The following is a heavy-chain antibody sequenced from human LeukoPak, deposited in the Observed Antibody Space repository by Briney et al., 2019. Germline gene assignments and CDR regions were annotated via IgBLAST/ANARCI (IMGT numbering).Heavy chain of an antibody. CDR2: IKQDGSEK. CDR3: AREGAAAGDDAFDI. Sequence: GGSLRLSCAASGFTFSSYWMSWVRQAPGKGLEWVANIKQDGSEKYYMDSVKGRFTISRDNAKNSLYLQMNSLRAEDTAVYYCAREGAAAGDDAFDIWGQGTMVTVSS. D-gene: IGHD6-13*01. J-gene: IGHJ3*02. CDR1: GFTFSSYW. V-gene: IGHV3-7*01.